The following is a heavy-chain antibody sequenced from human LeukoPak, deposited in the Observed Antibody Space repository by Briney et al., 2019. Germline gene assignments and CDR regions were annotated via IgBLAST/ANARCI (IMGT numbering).Heavy chain of an antibody. J-gene: IGHJ4*02. Sequence: PAETLSLPCAVSGYSISSNNWWGWIRQPPGKGLEWIGYIYYSGSIYYNPSLKSRVTMSVDTSKNQFSLKLSSVTAVDTAVYYCARRGSSGWYYFVQWGQVTLATLSS. CDR1: GYSISSNNW. CDR3: ARRGSSGWYYFVQ. CDR2: IYYSGSI. D-gene: IGHD6-19*01. V-gene: IGHV4-28*05.